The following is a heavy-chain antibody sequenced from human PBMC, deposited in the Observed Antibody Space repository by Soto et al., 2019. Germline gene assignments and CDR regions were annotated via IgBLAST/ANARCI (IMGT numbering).Heavy chain of an antibody. J-gene: IGHJ4*02. Sequence: GVSVKVSCKAPGGTFNSYTISWVRQAPGQGLEWMGRIIPILGIANYAQKFQGRVTITADKSTSTAYMELSSLRSEDTAVYYCASSGYYYGVDYWGQGTLVTVSS. CDR2: IIPILGIA. V-gene: IGHV1-69*02. CDR1: GGTFNSYT. D-gene: IGHD3-22*01. CDR3: ASSGYYYGVDY.